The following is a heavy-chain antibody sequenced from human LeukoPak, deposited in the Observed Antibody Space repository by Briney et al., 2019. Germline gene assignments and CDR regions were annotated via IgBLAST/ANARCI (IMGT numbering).Heavy chain of an antibody. CDR3: ARPAPYYYDSMDY. Sequence: SVKVSCTASGGTFSSYAISWVRQAPGQGLEWVGGIIPIFGTANYAQKFQGRVTITADESTSTAYMELSSLRSEDTAVYYCARPAPYYYDSMDYWGQGTLVTVSS. CDR1: GGTFSSYA. D-gene: IGHD3-22*01. CDR2: IIPIFGTA. V-gene: IGHV1-69*13. J-gene: IGHJ4*02.